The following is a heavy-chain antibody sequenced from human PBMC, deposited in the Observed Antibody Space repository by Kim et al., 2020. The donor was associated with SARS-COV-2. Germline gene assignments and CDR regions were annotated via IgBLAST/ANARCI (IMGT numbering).Heavy chain of an antibody. D-gene: IGHD2-15*01. CDR1: GFTVSSNY. V-gene: IGHV3-53*01. J-gene: IGHJ6*02. CDR3: ARDRYCSGGSCYNMDV. Sequence: GGSLRLSCAASGFTVSSNYMSWVRQAPGKGLEWVSVIYSGGSTYYADSVKGRFTISRDNSKNTLYLQMNSLRAEDTAVYYCARDRYCSGGSCYNMDVWGQGTTVTVSS. CDR2: IYSGGST.